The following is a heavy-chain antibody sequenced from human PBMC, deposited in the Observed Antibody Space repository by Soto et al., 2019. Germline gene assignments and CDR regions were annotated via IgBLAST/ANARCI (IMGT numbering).Heavy chain of an antibody. CDR1: GYSFTSYW. CDR3: AGGGVRGVITRTRDYYGMDV. CDR2: IYPGDSDT. J-gene: IGHJ6*02. D-gene: IGHD3-10*01. Sequence: GEFPKISCKGSGYSFTSYWIGWVRQMPGEGLEWMGIIYPGDSDTRYSPSFQGQVTISADKSISTAYLQWSSLKASDTAMYYCAGGGVRGVITRTRDYYGMDVWGQGTTVNVSS. V-gene: IGHV5-51*01.